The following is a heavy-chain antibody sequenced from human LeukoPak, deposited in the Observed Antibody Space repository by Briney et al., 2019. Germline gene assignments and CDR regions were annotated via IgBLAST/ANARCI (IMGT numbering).Heavy chain of an antibody. V-gene: IGHV1-2*02. J-gene: IGHJ5*02. CDR3: ARGFSGPTKKWFDP. CDR1: GYSFTGYY. Sequence: ASVKVSCKGSGYSFTGYYMHWVRQAPGQGLEWMGWINPNSGGTNYTQKLQGRVTMTRDTSISTAYMELSRLRSDDTAVYFCARGFSGPTKKWFDPWGQGTRVTVSS. CDR2: INPNSGGT. D-gene: IGHD6-25*01.